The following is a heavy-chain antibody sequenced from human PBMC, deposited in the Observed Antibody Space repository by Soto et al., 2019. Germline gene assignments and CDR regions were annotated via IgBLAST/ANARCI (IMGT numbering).Heavy chain of an antibody. CDR1: GFTFNNYA. Sequence: EVQLLESGGGLVQPGGSLRLSCAASGFTFNNYAMSWVRQAPGKGLEWVSVISDSGQRTSYADSVKGRFTVSRDNSKNTVDLHMKSLRAEDTAVYYCAKDSYHGSGSYITPYYFDSWGQGTLITVSS. D-gene: IGHD3-10*01. CDR3: AKDSYHGSGSYITPYYFDS. V-gene: IGHV3-23*01. J-gene: IGHJ4*02. CDR2: ISDSGQRT.